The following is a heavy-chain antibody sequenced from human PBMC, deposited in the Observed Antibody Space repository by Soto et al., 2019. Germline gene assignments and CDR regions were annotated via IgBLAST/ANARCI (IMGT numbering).Heavy chain of an antibody. J-gene: IGHJ6*02. CDR3: AQILSVCSLAYCTGDCSSDYGMDV. CDR2: IDWDDDK. Sequence: SGPTLVNPTQTLTLTCTFSGFSLSTSGMCVTWIRQPPGKALEWLALIDWDDDKYYSTSLKTRLTISKDTSKNQVVLTMTNMDPVDTATYYCAQILSVCSLAYCTGDCSSDYGMDVWGQGTTVTVSS. V-gene: IGHV2-70*01. D-gene: IGHD2-21*02. CDR1: GFSLSTSGMC.